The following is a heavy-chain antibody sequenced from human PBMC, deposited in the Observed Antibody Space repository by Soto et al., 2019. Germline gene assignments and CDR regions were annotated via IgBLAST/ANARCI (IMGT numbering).Heavy chain of an antibody. Sequence: GGSLRLSCAASGFTFSSYGMHWVRQAPGKGLEWVAVIWYDGSNKYYADSVKGRFTISRDNSKNTLYLQMNSLRAEDTAVYYCARDRWVLRSPRLATTPPLDYWGQGTLVTSPQ. V-gene: IGHV3-33*01. J-gene: IGHJ4*02. D-gene: IGHD5-12*01. CDR2: IWYDGSNK. CDR3: ARDRWVLRSPRLATTPPLDY. CDR1: GFTFSSYG.